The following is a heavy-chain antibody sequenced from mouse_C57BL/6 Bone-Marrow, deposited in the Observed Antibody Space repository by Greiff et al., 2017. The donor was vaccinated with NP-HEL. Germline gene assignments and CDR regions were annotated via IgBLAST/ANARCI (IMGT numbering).Heavy chain of an antibody. Sequence: DVQLVESGGGLVKPGGSLKLSCAASGFTFSDSGMHWVRQAPEKGLEWVAYISSGSSTIYYADTVKGRFTISRDNAKNTLFLQMTSLRSEDTAMYYCAKTTRYAMDYWGQGTSVTVSS. CDR1: GFTFSDSG. V-gene: IGHV5-17*01. J-gene: IGHJ4*01. CDR2: ISSGSSTI. CDR3: AKTTRYAMDY. D-gene: IGHD1-1*01.